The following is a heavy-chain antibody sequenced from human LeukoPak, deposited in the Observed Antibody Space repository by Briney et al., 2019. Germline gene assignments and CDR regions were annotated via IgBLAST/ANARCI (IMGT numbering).Heavy chain of an antibody. D-gene: IGHD3-3*01. J-gene: IGHJ4*02. CDR2: INHSGST. V-gene: IGHV4-34*01. CDR1: GGSSSGYY. CDR3: ARAKLSGYESYYFDY. Sequence: SETLSLTCAVYGGSSSGYYWSWIRQPPGKGLEWIGEINHSGSTNYNPSLKSRVTISVDTSKNQFSLKLSSVTAADTAVYYCARAKLSGYESYYFDYWGQGTLVTVSS.